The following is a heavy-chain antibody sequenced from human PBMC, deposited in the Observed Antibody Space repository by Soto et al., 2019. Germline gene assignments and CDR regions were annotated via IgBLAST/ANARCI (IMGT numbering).Heavy chain of an antibody. CDR3: ARAAGYSSGWSPDY. CDR1: GFTFSSYG. J-gene: IGHJ4*02. V-gene: IGHV3-33*01. D-gene: IGHD6-19*01. Sequence: GSLRLSCAASGFTFSSYGMHWVRQAPGKGLEWVAVIWYDGSNKYYADSVRGRFTISRDNSKNTLYLQMNSLRAEDTAVYYCARAAGYSSGWSPDYWGQGTLVTVSS. CDR2: IWYDGSNK.